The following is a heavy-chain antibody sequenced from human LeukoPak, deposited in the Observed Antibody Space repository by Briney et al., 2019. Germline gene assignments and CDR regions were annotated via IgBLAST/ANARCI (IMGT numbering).Heavy chain of an antibody. D-gene: IGHD3-22*01. CDR2: ISGSGDQT. CDR1: GFTFSSYG. CDR3: WGGIRPMGIITNFDF. J-gene: IGHJ4*02. Sequence: GSLRLSCVASGFTFSSYGMGWVRQPQGKGLEWVSIISGSGDQTFYADLVKGRFTISRDISENTIYLQMNSLRIDDTAIYYCWGGIRPMGIITNFDFWGQGRLVTVSS. V-gene: IGHV3-23*01.